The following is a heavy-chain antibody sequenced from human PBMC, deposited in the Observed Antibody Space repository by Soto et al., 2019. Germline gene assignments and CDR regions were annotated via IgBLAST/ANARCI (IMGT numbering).Heavy chain of an antibody. CDR2: ISAYNGNT. J-gene: IGHJ4*02. CDR3: ARRGTPIDY. D-gene: IGHD3-16*01. CDR1: GYTFTNFG. Sequence: QVQLVQSGAEVKKPGASVKVSCKASGYTFTNFGISWVRQAPGQGLEWMGWISAYNGNTNYAQNFQGKVTMTTDTTTSTAYMELRSLRSNDKAVYYWARRGTPIDYWGQGTLVTVSS. V-gene: IGHV1-18*01.